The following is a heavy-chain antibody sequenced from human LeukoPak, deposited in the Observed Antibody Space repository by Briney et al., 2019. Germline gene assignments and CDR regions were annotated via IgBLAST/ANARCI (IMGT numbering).Heavy chain of an antibody. Sequence: PGGSLRLSCAASGFTFSSYAMSWVRQAPGKGLEGVSAISGSGGSTYYADSVKGRFTISRDASKNTLYLQMNSLRAEDTALYYCATFDGYNSPQGGYWGQGTLVTVSS. CDR3: ATFDGYNSPQGGY. CDR2: ISGSGGST. J-gene: IGHJ4*02. D-gene: IGHD5-24*01. V-gene: IGHV3-23*01. CDR1: GFTFSSYA.